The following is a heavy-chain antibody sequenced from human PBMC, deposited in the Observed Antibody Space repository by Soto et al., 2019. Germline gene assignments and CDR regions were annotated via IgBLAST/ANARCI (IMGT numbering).Heavy chain of an antibody. CDR1: GYTFTSYG. D-gene: IGHD3-3*01. Sequence: QVQLVQSGAEVKKPGASVKVSCKASGYTFTSYGISWVRQAPGQGLEWMGWISAYNGNTNYAQKLQGRVTMTTDTSTSTVYMDLRSLRSDDTAVYYCARDPYRITIFGVVTHGMDVWGQGTTVTVS. V-gene: IGHV1-18*01. CDR3: ARDPYRITIFGVVTHGMDV. CDR2: ISAYNGNT. J-gene: IGHJ6*02.